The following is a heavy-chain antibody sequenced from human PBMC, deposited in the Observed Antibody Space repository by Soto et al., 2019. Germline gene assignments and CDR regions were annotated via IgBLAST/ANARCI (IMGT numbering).Heavy chain of an antibody. CDR3: ARDGGSGWYSWLDY. Sequence: PSETLSLTCAVSGGSISSINWWSWVRQPPGKGLEWIGEIYHSGSTNYNPSLKSRVTISVDKSKNQFSLKLSSVTAADTAVYYCARDGGSGWYSWLDYWGQGTLVTVSS. V-gene: IGHV4-4*02. D-gene: IGHD6-19*01. CDR1: GGSISSINW. CDR2: IYHSGST. J-gene: IGHJ4*02.